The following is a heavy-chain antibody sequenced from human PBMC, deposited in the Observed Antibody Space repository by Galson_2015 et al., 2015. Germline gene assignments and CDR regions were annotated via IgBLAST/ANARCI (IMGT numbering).Heavy chain of an antibody. Sequence: SETLSLTCTISCGSISGYYSSWIRQPPGEGLECLGYISYNGSTNYNPSLKSRVTISLDASNSRFSLRVTSVAAADTAVYYCARGMTAVRGVIPPMVYWGRGTLVTVSS. CDR1: CGSISGYY. CDR2: ISYNGST. J-gene: IGHJ4*02. V-gene: IGHV4-59*01. CDR3: ARGMTAVRGVIPPMVY. D-gene: IGHD3-10*01.